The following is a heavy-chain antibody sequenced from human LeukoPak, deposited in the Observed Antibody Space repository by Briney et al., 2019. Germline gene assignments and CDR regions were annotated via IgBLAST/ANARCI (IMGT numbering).Heavy chain of an antibody. V-gene: IGHV4-4*07. J-gene: IGHJ3*02. Sequence: PSETLSLTCTVSGGSISSYYWSWIRQPAGKGLEWIGRIYTSGSTNYNPSLKSRVTMSVDTSKNQFSLKLSSVTAADTAVYYCARVRRTGYCSGGSCRNPFDAFDIWGQGTMVTVSS. CDR3: ARVRRTGYCSGGSCRNPFDAFDI. CDR2: IYTSGST. CDR1: GGSISSYY. D-gene: IGHD2-15*01.